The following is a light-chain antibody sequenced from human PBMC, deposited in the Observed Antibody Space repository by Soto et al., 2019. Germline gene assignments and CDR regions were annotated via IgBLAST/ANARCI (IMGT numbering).Light chain of an antibody. CDR1: SSNIGNNY. Sequence: QSVLTRPPSVSAAPGQKVTNSCSGSSSNIGNNYVSWYQHLPGTAPKLLIYDNNKRPSGIPDRFSGSKSGTSATLGITGLQTGDEADYYCGTWDSSLSAYVFGTGTKVTVL. CDR2: DNN. V-gene: IGLV1-51*01. CDR3: GTWDSSLSAYV. J-gene: IGLJ1*01.